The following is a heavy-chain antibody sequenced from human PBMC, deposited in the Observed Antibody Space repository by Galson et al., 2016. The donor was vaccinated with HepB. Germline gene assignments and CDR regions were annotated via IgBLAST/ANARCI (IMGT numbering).Heavy chain of an antibody. CDR2: INSDGSTT. D-gene: IGHD6-13*01. CDR3: VLPADGTRGWGDS. V-gene: IGHV3-74*01. CDR1: GFAFRSYW. Sequence: SLRLSCAASGFAFRSYWMHWVRQVPGKALVWVSRINSDGSTTSYADSVKGRFSIPRDNAKSTLYLQMNSLRADDPAVYYCVLPADGTRGWGDSWGQGTLVIVSS. J-gene: IGHJ4*02.